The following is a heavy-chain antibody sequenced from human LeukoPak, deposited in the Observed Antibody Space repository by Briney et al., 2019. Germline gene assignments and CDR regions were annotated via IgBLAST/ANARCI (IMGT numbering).Heavy chain of an antibody. CDR3: ARDRVSDYYGSGSLHGMDV. J-gene: IGHJ6*02. CDR1: GFTLSSYA. CDR2: ISYDGSNK. V-gene: IGHV3-30-3*01. D-gene: IGHD3-10*01. Sequence: GGSLRLSCAASGFTLSSYAMHWVRQAPGKGLEWVAVISYDGSNKYYADSVKGRFTISRDNSKNTLYLQMNSLRAEDTAVYYCARDRVSDYYGSGSLHGMDVWGQGTTVTVSS.